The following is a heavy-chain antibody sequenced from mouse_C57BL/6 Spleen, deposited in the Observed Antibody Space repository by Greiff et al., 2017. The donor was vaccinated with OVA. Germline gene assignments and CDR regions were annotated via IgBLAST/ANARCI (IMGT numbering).Heavy chain of an antibody. CDR2: IRNKANNHAT. D-gene: IGHD3-3*01. J-gene: IGHJ3*01. V-gene: IGHV6-6*01. CDR3: TSKTRTGWFAY. CDR1: GFTFSDAW. Sequence: EVMLVESGGGLVQPGGSMKLSCAASGFTFSDAWMDWVRQSPEKGLEWVAEIRNKANNHATYYAESVKGRFTISRDDSKSSVYLQMNSLRAEDTGIYYCTSKTRTGWFAYWGQGTLVTVSA.